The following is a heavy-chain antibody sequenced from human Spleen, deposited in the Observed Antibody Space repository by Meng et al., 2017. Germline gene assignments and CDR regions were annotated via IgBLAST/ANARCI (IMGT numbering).Heavy chain of an antibody. CDR1: GGSFSGYY. CDR3: ARGLFAVVGATNFDY. CDR2: INHSGST. Sequence: QLRLPQWGAVLLKPTEPLSLTCSVYGGSFSGYYWSWIRQPPGKGLEWIGEINHSGSTNYNPSLKSRVTISVDTSKNQFSLKLSSVTAADTAVYYCARGLFAVVGATNFDYWGQGTLVTVSS. D-gene: IGHD1-26*01. J-gene: IGHJ4*02. V-gene: IGHV4-34*01.